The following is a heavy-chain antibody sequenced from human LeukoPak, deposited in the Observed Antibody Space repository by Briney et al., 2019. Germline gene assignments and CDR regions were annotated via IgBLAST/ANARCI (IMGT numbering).Heavy chain of an antibody. CDR1: GFTFSSYA. V-gene: IGHV3-30*09. CDR2: TSYDGSHK. J-gene: IGHJ3*01. CDR3: AREGRDDYNSSFNDFDV. D-gene: IGHD5-12*01. Sequence: TGGSLRLSCAASGFTFSSYAMHWVRQAPGKGLEWVAVTSYDGSHKFYADSVKGRFAITRDNSKDTLFLQMNSLRAEDTALYYFAREGRDDYNSSFNDFDVWGQGTMVTVSS.